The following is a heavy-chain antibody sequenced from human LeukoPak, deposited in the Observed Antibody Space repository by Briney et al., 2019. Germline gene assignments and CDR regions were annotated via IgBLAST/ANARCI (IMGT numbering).Heavy chain of an antibody. Sequence: VASVKVSFKASGYPFTSYDINWVRPATGQGLEWMGWMNPNSGNTGYAQKFQGRVTMTRNTSISTAYMELSSLRSEDTAVYYCAGGVYDSSVSDAFDIWGQGTMVTVSS. D-gene: IGHD3-22*01. CDR1: GYPFTSYD. CDR2: MNPNSGNT. J-gene: IGHJ3*02. CDR3: AGGVYDSSVSDAFDI. V-gene: IGHV1-8*01.